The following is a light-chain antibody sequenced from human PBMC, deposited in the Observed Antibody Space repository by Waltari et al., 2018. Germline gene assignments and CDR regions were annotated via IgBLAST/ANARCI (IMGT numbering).Light chain of an antibody. CDR2: DVV. J-gene: IGLJ2*01. V-gene: IGLV2-14*01. CDR1: SSDLGGHNY. CDR3: SSYASSK. Sequence: QSALTQPASVSGSPGPTITISCTGTSSDLGGHNYVSWYQQHPGKAPKLMIYDVVKRPSGVSNRFSGSKSGNTASLTISGLQAEDDAIYYCSSYASSKFGGGTKLTVL.